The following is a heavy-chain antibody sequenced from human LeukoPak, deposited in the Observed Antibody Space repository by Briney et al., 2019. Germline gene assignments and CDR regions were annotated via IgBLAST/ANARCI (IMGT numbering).Heavy chain of an antibody. CDR1: GGSISSYL. CDR2: IFNSGST. V-gene: IGHV4-59*08. Sequence: SETLSLTCSVSGGSISSYLWSWIRQPPGKGLGSIGCIFNSGSTNYNPSLKSRVTISVDKSKNQFSLELTSVTAADTAVYFCAKSPNRHNWNYNIDALDMWDQGTLVTVSS. J-gene: IGHJ3*02. CDR3: AKSPNRHNWNYNIDALDM. D-gene: IGHD1-7*01.